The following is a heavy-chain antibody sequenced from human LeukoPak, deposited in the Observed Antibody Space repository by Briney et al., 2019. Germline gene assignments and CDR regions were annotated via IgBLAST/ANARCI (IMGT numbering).Heavy chain of an antibody. V-gene: IGHV3-74*01. CDR2: IDGDGSIR. CDR3: ARRRGTWYFDL. Sequence: GGSLRLSCTASGFTFSRNWMHWVRQAPGKGLVWVSRIDGDGSIRGDADSVKGRFTISRDNAKNSLYLQMNSLRVEDTAVYYCARRRGTWYFDLWGRGTLVTVSS. CDR1: GFTFSRNW. J-gene: IGHJ2*01. D-gene: IGHD1-1*01.